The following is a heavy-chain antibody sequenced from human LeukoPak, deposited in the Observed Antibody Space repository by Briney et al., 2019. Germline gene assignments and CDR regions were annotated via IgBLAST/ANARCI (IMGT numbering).Heavy chain of an antibody. D-gene: IGHD3-16*01. CDR1: GFTFSTYG. CDR2: IKQDGSEK. J-gene: IGHJ6*03. V-gene: IGHV3-7*01. Sequence: GGSLRLSCAASGFTFSTYGMSWVRQAPGKGLEWVANIKQDGSEKYYVDSVKGRFTISRDNAKNSLYLQMNSLRAEDTAVYYCARDRGSLGFPHYYYYYMDVWGKGTTVTISS. CDR3: ARDRGSLGFPHYYYYYMDV.